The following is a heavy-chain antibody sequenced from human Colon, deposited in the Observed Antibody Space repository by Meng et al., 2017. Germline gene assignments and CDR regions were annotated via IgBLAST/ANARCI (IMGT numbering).Heavy chain of an antibody. J-gene: IGHJ4*02. Sequence: QVQLQQSGLGLVKPSHTLSLTCAISGDSVSSNSAAWNWIRQSPSRGLEWLGRTYYRSKYYNDYALSVKSRITINPDTSKNQFSPQLNSVTPEDTAIYYCARDWGDVRGGFDFWGQGTLVTVSS. CDR2: TYYRSKYYN. D-gene: IGHD3-10*02. V-gene: IGHV6-1*01. CDR1: GDSVSSNSAA. CDR3: ARDWGDVRGGFDF.